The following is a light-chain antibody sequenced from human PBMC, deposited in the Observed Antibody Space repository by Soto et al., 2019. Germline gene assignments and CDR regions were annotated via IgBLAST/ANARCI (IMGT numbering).Light chain of an antibody. J-gene: IGKJ1*01. CDR1: QSVSSN. CDR2: GAS. V-gene: IGKV3-15*01. CDR3: QQYSHWPPWT. Sequence: EIVMTQSPATLSVSPGERATLSCRASQSVSSNLAWYQQKPGQAPRLLIYGASTRATGIPARLSGSGSGTEFTLTISSLQSEDFAVYYCQQYSHWPPWTFGQGTKVDIK.